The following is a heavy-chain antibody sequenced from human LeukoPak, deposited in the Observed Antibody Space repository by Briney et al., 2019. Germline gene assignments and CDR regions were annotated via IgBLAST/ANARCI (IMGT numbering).Heavy chain of an antibody. CDR1: GGSISSYY. CDR2: IYYSGST. V-gene: IGHV4-59*08. D-gene: IGHD5/OR15-5a*01. Sequence: SETLSLTCTVSGGSISSYYWGWIRLPPGKGLEWIGYIYYSGSTNYNPSLKSRVTMLVDTSKNQFSLKLNSVTAADTAVYYCAYDPVYVYGPHGGFAFDFWGQGTGVIVSS. CDR3: AYDPVYVYGPHGGFAFDF. J-gene: IGHJ3*01.